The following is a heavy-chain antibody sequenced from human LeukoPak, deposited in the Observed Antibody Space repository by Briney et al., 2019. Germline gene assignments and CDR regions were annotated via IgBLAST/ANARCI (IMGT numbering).Heavy chain of an antibody. J-gene: IGHJ4*02. CDR2: IGYDGVNR. D-gene: IGHD3-10*01. CDR3: ARDFLRGAPDYLDL. CDR1: GFTFSSYP. V-gene: IGHV3-30*04. Sequence: PGGSLRLSCTASGFTFSSYPFHWVRQAPGKGLQWVAVIGYDGVNRFYTDSVKGRFTISRDDSKSTLYLRMDSLRADDTAVYYCARDFLRGAPDYLDLWGQGTLVTVSS.